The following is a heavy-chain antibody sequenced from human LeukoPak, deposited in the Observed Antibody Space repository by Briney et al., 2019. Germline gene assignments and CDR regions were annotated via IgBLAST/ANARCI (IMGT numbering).Heavy chain of an antibody. CDR3: ARRAGAYSHPYDY. V-gene: IGHV3-53*01. CDR1: GYSFTSYW. Sequence: PGESLKISCKGSGYSFTSYWIGWVRQAPGKGLEWVSFIYSDNTHYSDPVKGRFTISRDNSKNTLYLQMNSLRAEDTAVYYCARRAGAYSHPYDYWGQGTLVTVSS. D-gene: IGHD4/OR15-4a*01. J-gene: IGHJ4*02. CDR2: IYSDNT.